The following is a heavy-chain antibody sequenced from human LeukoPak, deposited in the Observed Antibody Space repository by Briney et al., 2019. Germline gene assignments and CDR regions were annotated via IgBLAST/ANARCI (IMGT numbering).Heavy chain of an antibody. CDR1: GGSISSGTYY. Sequence: SETLSLTCSVSGGSISSGTYYWGWIRQSPGKGLGWLGSIYNSGSTYYNPSLKSRVTISADTSKNQFSLQLSSVTAADTAIYYCARRPPALGAFDIWGHGTMVTVSS. V-gene: IGHV4-39*01. CDR3: ARRPPALGAFDI. CDR2: IYNSGST. J-gene: IGHJ3*02.